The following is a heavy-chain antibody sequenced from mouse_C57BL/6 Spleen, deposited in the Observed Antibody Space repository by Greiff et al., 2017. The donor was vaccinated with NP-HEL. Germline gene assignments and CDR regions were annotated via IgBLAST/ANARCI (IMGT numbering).Heavy chain of an antibody. D-gene: IGHD2-4*01. V-gene: IGHV1-80*01. J-gene: IGHJ1*03. CDR1: GYAFSSYW. CDR3: ARPIYYDYDWYFDV. Sequence: VKLQESGAELVKPGASVKISCKASGYAFSSYWMNWVKQRPGKGLEWIGQIYPGDGDTNYNGKFKGKATLTADKSSSTAYMQLSSLTSEDSAVYFCARPIYYDYDWYFDVWGTGTTVTVSS. CDR2: IYPGDGDT.